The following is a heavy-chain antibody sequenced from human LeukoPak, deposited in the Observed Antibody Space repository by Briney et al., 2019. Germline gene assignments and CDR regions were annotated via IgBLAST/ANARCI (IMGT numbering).Heavy chain of an antibody. J-gene: IGHJ4*02. CDR3: ARGWVRGVIYFDY. Sequence: ASVKVSCKASGYTFTGYYMHWVRQAPGQGLEWRGWINPNSGGTNYAQKFQGRVTMTRDTSISTAYMELSRLRSDATAVYYCARGWVRGVIYFDYWGQGTLVTVSS. V-gene: IGHV1-2*02. CDR2: INPNSGGT. CDR1: GYTFTGYY. D-gene: IGHD3-10*01.